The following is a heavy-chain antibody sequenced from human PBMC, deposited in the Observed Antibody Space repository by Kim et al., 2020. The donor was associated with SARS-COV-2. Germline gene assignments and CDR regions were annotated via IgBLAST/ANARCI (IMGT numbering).Heavy chain of an antibody. CDR1: GYSFTNYV. J-gene: IGHJ3*01. D-gene: IGHD3-3*01. CDR2: INPANGNT. V-gene: IGHV1-3*01. CDR3: ARVLSAYHRSYAFDV. Sequence: ASVKVSCKASGYSFTNYVLHWVRQAPGKRLEWVAWINPANGNTKYSERFQGRVTITRDTSATTAFLEVSGLTSEDTAMYFCARVLSAYHRSYAFDVWGQGTMVTVSS.